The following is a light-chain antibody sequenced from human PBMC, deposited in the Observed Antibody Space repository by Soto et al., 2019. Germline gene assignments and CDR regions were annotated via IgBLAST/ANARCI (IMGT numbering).Light chain of an antibody. Sequence: ETVLTQSPASLSSSPGERATLSCKATQSVSSSLAWYQQKPGQAPRLLMYDASNRDTGIPARFSGSGSGTDFTLTSSSLEPEDFAIYYCQQRSDWPLTFGGGTKLEIK. V-gene: IGKV3-11*01. CDR3: QQRSDWPLT. CDR2: DAS. J-gene: IGKJ2*01. CDR1: QSVSSS.